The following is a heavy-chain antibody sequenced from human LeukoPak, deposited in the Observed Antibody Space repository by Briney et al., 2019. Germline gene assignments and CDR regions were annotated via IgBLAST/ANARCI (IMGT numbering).Heavy chain of an antibody. D-gene: IGHD5-24*01. CDR3: ARDLGRWLQSGDAFDI. V-gene: IGHV4-59*01. CDR1: GGSISSYY. CDR2: IYYSGST. J-gene: IGHJ3*02. Sequence: KPSETLSLTCTVSGGSISSYYWSWIRQPPGKGLEWIGYIYYSGSTNYNPSLKSRVTISVDTSKNQFSLKLSSVTAADTAVYYCARDLGRWLQSGDAFDIWGQGTMVTVSS.